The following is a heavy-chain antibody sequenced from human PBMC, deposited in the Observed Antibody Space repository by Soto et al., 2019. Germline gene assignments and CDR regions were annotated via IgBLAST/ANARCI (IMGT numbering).Heavy chain of an antibody. CDR1: GGSISSGGYY. D-gene: IGHD6-13*01. J-gene: IGHJ5*02. Sequence: QVQLQESGPGLVKPSQTLSLTCTVSGGSISSGGYYWRWIRQHPGKGLEWIGYIYYSGSTYYNPSLKSRVTISVDTSQSQFSLKLSSVTAADTAVYYCARGDEMNSSRTTLNWFDPWGQGTLVTVSS. CDR2: IYYSGST. V-gene: IGHV4-31*03. CDR3: ARGDEMNSSRTTLNWFDP.